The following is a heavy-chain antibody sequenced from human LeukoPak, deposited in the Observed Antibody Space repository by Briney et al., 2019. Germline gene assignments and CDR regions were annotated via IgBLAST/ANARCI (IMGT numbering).Heavy chain of an antibody. CDR1: GGSISSSSYY. V-gene: IGHV4-39*07. D-gene: IGHD2-8*01. CDR2: IYYSGST. CDR3: ARVLMVYAAVYSSSWTAFDY. J-gene: IGHJ4*02. Sequence: PSETLSLTCIVSGGSISSSSYYWGWIRQPPGKGLEWIGSIYYSGSTYYNPSLKSRVTISVDTSKNQFSLKLSSVTAADTAVYYCARVLMVYAAVYSSSWTAFDYWGQGTLVTVSS.